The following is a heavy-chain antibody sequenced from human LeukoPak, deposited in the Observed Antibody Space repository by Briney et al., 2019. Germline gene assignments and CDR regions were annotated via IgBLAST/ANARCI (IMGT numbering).Heavy chain of an antibody. CDR1: GFTFSSYS. CDR2: IRYDGSNK. V-gene: IGHV3-30*02. Sequence: GGSLRLSCAASGFTFSSYSMNWVRQAPGKGLEWVAFIRYDGSNKYYADSVKGRFTISRDNSKNTLYLQMNSLRAEDTAVYYCAKDYVVATIIFDYWGQGTLVTVSS. J-gene: IGHJ4*02. CDR3: AKDYVVATIIFDY. D-gene: IGHD5-12*01.